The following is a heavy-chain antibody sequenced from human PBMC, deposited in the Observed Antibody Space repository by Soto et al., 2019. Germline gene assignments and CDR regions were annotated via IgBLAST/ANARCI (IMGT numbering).Heavy chain of an antibody. D-gene: IGHD3-22*01. J-gene: IGHJ4*02. CDR1: GDSVSSNSAA. CDR3: ARGVYYDTNGYFHFDY. Sequence: SQTLSLTCAISGDSVSSNSAAWSWIRQSPSRGLEWLGRTYYRSKWYNDYAVSVKSRITINPDTSKNQFSLQLNSVTPEDTAVYYCARGVYYDTNGYFHFDYWGQGXLVTVYS. CDR2: TYYRSKWYN. V-gene: IGHV6-1*01.